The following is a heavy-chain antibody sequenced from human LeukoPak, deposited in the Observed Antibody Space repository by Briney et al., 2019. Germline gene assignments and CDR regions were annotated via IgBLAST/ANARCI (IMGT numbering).Heavy chain of an antibody. J-gene: IGHJ6*02. CDR2: INPNSGGK. CDR3: ARDSPLAAAGSYYYYYGMDV. CDR1: GYTFTGYY. V-gene: IGHV1-2*02. D-gene: IGHD6-13*01. Sequence: GASVKVSCKASGYTFTGYYMHWVRQAPGQGLEWMGWINPNSGGKNYEQKFQGRVTMTRDTSISTAFMVLSRLRSDDTAVYYCARDSPLAAAGSYYYYYGMDVWGQGTTVTVSS.